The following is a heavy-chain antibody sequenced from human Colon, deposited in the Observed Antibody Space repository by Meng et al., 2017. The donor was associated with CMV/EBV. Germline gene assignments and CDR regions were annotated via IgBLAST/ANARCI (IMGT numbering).Heavy chain of an antibody. Sequence: GGSLRLSCTASGLTLSEYGVHWVRQAPGKGLEWAASISHDGEKKYYADSVKGRFTISRDNSNNTVFLQMNALTTADTSVYYCAKVVVAATALFYYGLDVWGQG. CDR1: GLTLSEYG. CDR2: ISHDGEKK. V-gene: IGHV3-30*18. CDR3: AKVVVAATALFYYGLDV. J-gene: IGHJ6*02. D-gene: IGHD2-15*01.